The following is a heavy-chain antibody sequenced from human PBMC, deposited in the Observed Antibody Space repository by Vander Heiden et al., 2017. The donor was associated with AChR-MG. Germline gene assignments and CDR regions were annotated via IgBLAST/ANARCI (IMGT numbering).Heavy chain of an antibody. CDR1: GFTFSSYW. CDR3: ARGYSSGW. Sequence: EVQPVESGGGVVSSGGSMRLSCSASGFTFSSYWLGWVRQAQGKGVEWVANIKQDGSEKYYVDSVKGRFTISRDNAKNSLYLQMNSLRAEDTAVYYCARGYSSGWWGQGTLVTVSS. J-gene: IGHJ4*02. V-gene: IGHV3-7*01. CDR2: IKQDGSEK. D-gene: IGHD6-19*01.